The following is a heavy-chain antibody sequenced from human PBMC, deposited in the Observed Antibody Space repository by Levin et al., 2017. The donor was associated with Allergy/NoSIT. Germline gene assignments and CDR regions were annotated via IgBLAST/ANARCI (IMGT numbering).Heavy chain of an antibody. CDR1: GGSISSDY. Sequence: SQTLSLTCNVSGGSISSDYWSWIRQPAGKGLEWIGRMYTSGSTNYNPSLKSRVTMSVNTSKNQFPLKLSSLTAADAAVDYGAREGCSSLAGCMDGWGQGTTVAV. J-gene: IGHJ6*02. V-gene: IGHV4-4*07. D-gene: IGHD6-13*01. CDR2: MYTSGST. CDR3: AREGCSSLAGCMDG.